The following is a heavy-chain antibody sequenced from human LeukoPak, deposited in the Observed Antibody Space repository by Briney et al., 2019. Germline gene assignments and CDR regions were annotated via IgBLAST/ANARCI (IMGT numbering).Heavy chain of an antibody. CDR1: GFTFTSYA. CDR2: ISGSGGYT. D-gene: IGHD5-12*01. V-gene: IGHV3-23*01. J-gene: IGHJ4*02. CDR3: AKDQRGYDKPIDY. Sequence: GGSLSPSCAASGFTFTSYAMSWVRQTPGKGLEWVSAISGSGGYTDYADSVKGRFTISRDNSKNTLYVQMNSLRAEDTAVYYCAKDQRGYDKPIDYWGQGTLVTVSS.